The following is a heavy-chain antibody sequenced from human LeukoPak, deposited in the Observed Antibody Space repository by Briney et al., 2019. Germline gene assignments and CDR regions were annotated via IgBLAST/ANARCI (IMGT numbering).Heavy chain of an antibody. J-gene: IGHJ3*02. Sequence: GGSLRLSCAASGFTFSSYSMNWVRQAPGKGLEWVSGINWNGGSTGYADSVKGRFTISRDNAENSLYLQMNSLRAEDTALYYCARDIVLIAVAVRGSFDIWGQGTMVTVSS. V-gene: IGHV3-20*04. CDR3: ARDIVLIAVAVRGSFDI. CDR1: GFTFSSYS. D-gene: IGHD6-19*01. CDR2: INWNGGST.